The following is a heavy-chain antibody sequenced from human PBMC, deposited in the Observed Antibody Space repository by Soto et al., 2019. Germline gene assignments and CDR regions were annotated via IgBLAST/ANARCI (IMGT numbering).Heavy chain of an antibody. Sequence: QVQLVQSGAEVKKPGSSVKVSCKASGGTFSSYAISWVRQAPGQGLEWMGGIIPIFGTANYAQKFQGRVTITADESASPAYMELSSLRSEDTAVYYCASLSLPGYNWWAYCFDYWGQGTLVTVSS. CDR1: GGTFSSYA. CDR2: IIPIFGTA. V-gene: IGHV1-69*01. CDR3: ASLSLPGYNWWAYCFDY. J-gene: IGHJ4*02. D-gene: IGHD5-12*01.